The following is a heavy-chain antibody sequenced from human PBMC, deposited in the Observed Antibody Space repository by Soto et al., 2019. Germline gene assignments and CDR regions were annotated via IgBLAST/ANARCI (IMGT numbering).Heavy chain of an antibody. CDR3: AKYATEYFDY. CDR1: GFTFTTYA. Sequence: EVQLLESGGGLVQPGGSLRLSCAASGFTFTTYAMSWVRQAPGKGLEWVSAISGSGGSSYSADSGKGRFTISRDNSKNTLYLQMHSLRAEDTAVYYCAKYATEYFDYWGQGTLVTVSS. D-gene: IGHD2-2*01. CDR2: ISGSGGSS. J-gene: IGHJ4*02. V-gene: IGHV3-23*01.